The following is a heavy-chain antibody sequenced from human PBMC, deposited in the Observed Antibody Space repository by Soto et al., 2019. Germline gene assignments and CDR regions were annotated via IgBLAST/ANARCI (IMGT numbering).Heavy chain of an antibody. CDR2: ISYDGSNK. V-gene: IGHV3-30-3*01. CDR3: ARDREERWLPKPVPGY. D-gene: IGHD5-12*01. J-gene: IGHJ4*02. CDR1: GFTFSSYS. Sequence: GWSLRLSCAASGFTFSSYSMHWVRQAPGKGLEWVAVISYDGSNKYYADSVKGRFTISRDNSKNTLYLQMNSLRAEDTAVYYSARDREERWLPKPVPGYWGQGTLVTVSS.